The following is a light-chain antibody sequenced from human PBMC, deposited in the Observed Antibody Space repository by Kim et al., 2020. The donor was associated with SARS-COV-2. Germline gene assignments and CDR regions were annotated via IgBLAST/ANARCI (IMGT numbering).Light chain of an antibody. CDR3: TSNPGGHTWV. CDR1: SSGVADY. J-gene: IGLJ3*02. CDR2: YVT. V-gene: IGLV2-11*01. Sequence: QSALTQPRSVSGSPGQSVSISCTGTSSGVADYVSWYQQHPGKAPQLLTYYVTHRPSGVPDRFSGSKSGNTASLIISGLQAEDEADYYCTSNPGGHTWVFGGGTQLTVL.